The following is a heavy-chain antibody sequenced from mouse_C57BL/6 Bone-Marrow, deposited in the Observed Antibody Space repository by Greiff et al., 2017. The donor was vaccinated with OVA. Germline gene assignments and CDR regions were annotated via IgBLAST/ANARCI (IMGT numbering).Heavy chain of an antibody. CDR1: GFTFSDAW. Sequence: EVMLVESGGGLVQPGGSMKLSCAASGFTFSDAWMDWVRQSPEKGLEWVAEIRNKANNHATYYAESVKGRFNISRDDSKSSVYLQMNSLRAEDTGIYYCTRKGAAQATFAYWGQGTLVTVSA. CDR3: TRKGAAQATFAY. J-gene: IGHJ3*01. V-gene: IGHV6-6*01. CDR2: IRNKANNHAT. D-gene: IGHD3-2*02.